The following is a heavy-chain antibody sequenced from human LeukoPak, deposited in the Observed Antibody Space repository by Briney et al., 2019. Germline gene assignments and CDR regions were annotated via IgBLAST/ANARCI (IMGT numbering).Heavy chain of an antibody. Sequence: GGSLRLSCAPSGFTLRTFWMNWGRLAPGKGLEFVGSIKTDGTETYYLDSVKGRFTISRDNTKNSLYLQMNSLRAEDTALYYCARSGPPYGFDVWGQGTLVTVSS. J-gene: IGHJ3*01. V-gene: IGHV3-7*03. CDR1: GFTLRTFW. CDR3: ARSGPPYGFDV. CDR2: IKTDGTET. D-gene: IGHD1-1*01.